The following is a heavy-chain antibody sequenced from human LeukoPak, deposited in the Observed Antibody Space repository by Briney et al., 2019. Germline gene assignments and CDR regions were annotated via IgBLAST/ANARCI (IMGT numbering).Heavy chain of an antibody. D-gene: IGHD6-6*01. CDR1: GYSFTTYD. CDR3: ARAAKYSPYYFDC. J-gene: IGHJ4*01. V-gene: IGHV1-8*01. Sequence: GSSVKVSCKSSGYSFTTYDFNWVRQATGQGLEWMGWMNPNSARTGYAQKFQGRVTMTWDASINTAYLELNSLTSDDTAIYFCARAAKYSPYYFDCWGQDPWSPTLQ. CDR2: MNPNSART.